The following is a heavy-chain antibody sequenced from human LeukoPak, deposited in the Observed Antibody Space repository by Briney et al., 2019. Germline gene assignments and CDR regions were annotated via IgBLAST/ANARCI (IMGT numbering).Heavy chain of an antibody. CDR3: AKDLYGSGSYFDY. Sequence: GGSLRLSCAASGFTFSSYAMSWVRQAPGKGLEWVSAISGSGGSTYYADSVKGRFTISRDNSKNTLYLQMNSLRADDTAVYYCAKDLYGSGSYFDYWGQGTLVTVSS. J-gene: IGHJ4*02. CDR2: ISGSGGST. D-gene: IGHD3-10*01. V-gene: IGHV3-23*01. CDR1: GFTFSSYA.